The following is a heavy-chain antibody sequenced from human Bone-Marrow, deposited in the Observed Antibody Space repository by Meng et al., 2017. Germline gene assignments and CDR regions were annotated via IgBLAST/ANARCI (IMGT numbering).Heavy chain of an antibody. D-gene: IGHD1-26*01. CDR3: VLSGTQRDAFDI. Sequence: GGSLRLSCAASGFTFSSYAMHWVRQAPGEGLEWVAVISYDGSNKYYADSVKGRFTISRDNSKNTLYLQMNSLRAEDTAVYYCVLSGTQRDAFDIWGQGTMVTVSS. V-gene: IGHV3-30*01. J-gene: IGHJ3*02. CDR1: GFTFSSYA. CDR2: ISYDGSNK.